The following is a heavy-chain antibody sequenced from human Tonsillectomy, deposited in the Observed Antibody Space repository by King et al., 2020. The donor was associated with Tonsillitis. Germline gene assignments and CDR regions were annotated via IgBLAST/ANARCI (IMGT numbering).Heavy chain of an antibody. J-gene: IGHJ4*02. CDR1: GGTFSNYA. D-gene: IGHD1-26*01. CDR2: IIPIFGTA. CDR3: AWVEGELSPLFDY. Sequence: QLVQSGAEVKKPGSSVKVSCKASGGTFSNYAISWVRQAPGQGLGWMGGIIPIFGTANYAQKFQGRVTITADESTSTAYMELSSLSSEDTAVYYCAWVEGELSPLFDYWGQGTLVTVSS. V-gene: IGHV1-69*01.